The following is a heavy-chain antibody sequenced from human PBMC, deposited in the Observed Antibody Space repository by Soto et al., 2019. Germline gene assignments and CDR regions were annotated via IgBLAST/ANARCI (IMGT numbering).Heavy chain of an antibody. Sequence: EVPLVESGGGLVQPGGSLRLSCAASGFTFSSYDMHWVRQATGKGLEWVSAIGTAGDTYYPGSAKGRFTISRENAKNSLYLQMNSLRAGDTAVYYCARASSGWYNFDYWGQGTLVTVSS. V-gene: IGHV3-13*04. J-gene: IGHJ4*02. CDR2: IGTAGDT. CDR3: ARASSGWYNFDY. D-gene: IGHD6-19*01. CDR1: GFTFSSYD.